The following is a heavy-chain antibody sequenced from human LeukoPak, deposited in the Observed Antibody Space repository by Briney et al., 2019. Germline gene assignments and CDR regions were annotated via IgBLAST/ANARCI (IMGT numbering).Heavy chain of an antibody. CDR1: GFTFSSYW. CDR3: YFFGVVRDFDY. CDR2: IKRDGSEK. Sequence: GGSLRLSCAASGFTFSSYWMSWVRQAPGKGLEWVANIKRDGSEKYYVDSVKGRFTISRDNAKNSLYLQMNSLRAEDTAVYYCYFFGVVRDFDYWGQGTLVTVSS. V-gene: IGHV3-7*01. J-gene: IGHJ4*02. D-gene: IGHD3-3*01.